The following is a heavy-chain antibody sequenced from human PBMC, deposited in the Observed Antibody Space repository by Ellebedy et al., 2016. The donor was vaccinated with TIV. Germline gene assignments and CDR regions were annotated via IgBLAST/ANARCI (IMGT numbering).Heavy chain of an antibody. J-gene: IGHJ4*02. CDR3: ARGARGSGWTITDY. CDR2: ISSSSSYI. D-gene: IGHD6-19*01. CDR1: GFTFSSYS. V-gene: IGHV3-21*01. Sequence: GESLKISXVASGFTFSSYSMNWVRQAPGEGLEWVSSISSSSSYIHYSDSVKGRFTISRDNAKNSLFLQMNSLTVEDTAVYYCARGARGSGWTITDYWGQGALVTVSS.